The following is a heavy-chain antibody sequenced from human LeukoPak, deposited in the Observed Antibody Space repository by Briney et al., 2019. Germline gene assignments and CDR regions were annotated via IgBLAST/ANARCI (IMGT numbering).Heavy chain of an antibody. D-gene: IGHD2-2*02. V-gene: IGHV4-34*01. CDR3: ARGSCSSTSCYTA. CDR1: GGSFSGYY. Sequence: SETLSLTCAVYGGSFSGYYWSWIRQPPGKGLEWIGEINHSGSTNYNPSLKSRVTISVDTSKNQFSLKLSSVTAADTAVYYCARGSCSSTSCYTAWGQGTLVTVSS. CDR2: INHSGST. J-gene: IGHJ5*02.